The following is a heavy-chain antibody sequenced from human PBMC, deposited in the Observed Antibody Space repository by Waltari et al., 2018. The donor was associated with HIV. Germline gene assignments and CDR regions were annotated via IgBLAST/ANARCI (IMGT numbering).Heavy chain of an antibody. CDR1: GNNFAVYW. Sequence: LVQSGAEVKEPGESLKISCKSLGNNFAVYWVGWVRQMPGKGREWMGFIDPGDSDAVYSPSFQGRVIMSTDSSISTVYLQWRSLRASDTAMYYCARRKGDYRTAFDIWGQGTMVTASS. J-gene: IGHJ3*02. CDR3: ARRKGDYRTAFDI. V-gene: IGHV5-51*01. D-gene: IGHD4-17*01. CDR2: IDPGDSDA.